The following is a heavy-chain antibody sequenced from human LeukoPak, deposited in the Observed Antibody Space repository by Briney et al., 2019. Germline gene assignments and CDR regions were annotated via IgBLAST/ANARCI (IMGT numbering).Heavy chain of an antibody. CDR3: ARIWGAAGTIFDY. V-gene: IGHV4-39*07. J-gene: IGHJ4*02. Sequence: PSETLSLTCIVSGGSISSISSNNYHWGWIRQPPGKGLEWIGSIYYSGSTYYNPSLKSRVTISVDTSKNQFSLKLSSVTAADTAVHYCARIWGAAGTIFDYWGQGTLVTVSS. D-gene: IGHD6-13*01. CDR2: IYYSGST. CDR1: GGSISSISSNNYH.